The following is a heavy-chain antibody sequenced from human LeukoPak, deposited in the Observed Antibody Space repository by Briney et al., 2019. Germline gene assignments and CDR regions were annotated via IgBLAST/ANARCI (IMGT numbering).Heavy chain of an antibody. CDR1: GFTFSSYA. J-gene: IGHJ4*02. D-gene: IGHD3-22*01. CDR3: AKDRSSGYYLGPYFDY. V-gene: IGHV3-23*01. Sequence: GGSLRLSCAASGFTFSSYAMSWVRQAPGKGLEWVSAISGSGGSTYYADSVKGRFTISRDNSKNTPYLQMNSLRAEDTAVYYCAKDRSSGYYLGPYFDYWGQGTLVTVSS. CDR2: ISGSGGST.